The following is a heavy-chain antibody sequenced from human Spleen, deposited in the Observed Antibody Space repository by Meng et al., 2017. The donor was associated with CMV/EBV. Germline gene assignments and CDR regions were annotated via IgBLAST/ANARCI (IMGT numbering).Heavy chain of an antibody. V-gene: IGHV1-2*02. CDR2: INPNSGGT. Sequence: SGSTFTGYSMHWVRQAPGQGLEWMGWINPNSGGTNYAQKFQGRVTMTRDTSISTAYMELSRLRSDDTAVYYCARVRDEGSSIGWFDPWGQGTLVTVSS. D-gene: IGHD6-6*01. CDR1: GSTFTGYS. J-gene: IGHJ5*02. CDR3: ARVRDEGSSIGWFDP.